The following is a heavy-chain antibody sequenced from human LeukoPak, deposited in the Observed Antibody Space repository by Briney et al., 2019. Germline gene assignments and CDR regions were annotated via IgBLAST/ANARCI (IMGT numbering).Heavy chain of an antibody. CDR1: GFTFSSSW. V-gene: IGHV3-7*01. J-gene: IGHJ4*02. CDR2: IREDGSQK. D-gene: IGHD2-8*01. Sequence: GGSLRLSCAASGFTFSSSWMTWVRQAPGKGLEWVASIREDGSQKSAVDSVRGRSTIARDNAKNSVYLQMDSLRAEDTAVYYCARGPTNGQAFDYWGQGTLVSVSS. CDR3: ARGPTNGQAFDY.